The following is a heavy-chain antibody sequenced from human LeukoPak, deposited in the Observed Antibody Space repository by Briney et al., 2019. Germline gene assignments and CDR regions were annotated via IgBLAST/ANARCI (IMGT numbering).Heavy chain of an antibody. CDR1: GGSISDSY. J-gene: IGHJ4*02. Sequence: SETLSLTCSVSGGSISDSYWNWIRQPAGKGLEWIGRIYASGSTIYNPSLKSQVTMSVDTSKNQFSLKLSSVTAADTAVYYCARGDGYIQTLDLWGQGTLVTVSS. V-gene: IGHV4-4*07. D-gene: IGHD5-24*01. CDR2: IYASGST. CDR3: ARGDGYIQTLDL.